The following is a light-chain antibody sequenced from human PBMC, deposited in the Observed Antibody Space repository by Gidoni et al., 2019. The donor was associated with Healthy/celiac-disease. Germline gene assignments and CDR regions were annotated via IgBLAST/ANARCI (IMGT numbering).Light chain of an antibody. Sequence: QSVLTQPPSASGTPGQRVTISCSGSSSNIGSNYVYWYQQLPGTATKLLIYRNNQRPSGVPERFSGSKSGTSASLAISGLRSEDEADYYCAAWDDSLSGVVFGGGTKLTVL. CDR2: RNN. CDR3: AAWDDSLSGVV. CDR1: SSNIGSNY. J-gene: IGLJ2*01. V-gene: IGLV1-47*01.